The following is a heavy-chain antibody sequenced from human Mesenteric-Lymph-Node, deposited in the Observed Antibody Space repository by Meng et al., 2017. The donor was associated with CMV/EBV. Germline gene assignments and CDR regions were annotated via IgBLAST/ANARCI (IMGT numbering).Heavy chain of an antibody. CDR3: AKDLSDIAASGSDS. J-gene: IGHJ4*02. Sequence: AYGFTFRSYAMTWVRQAPGKGLEWVSVIYAGGSSSYYADSVKGRFTISRDNFKNTLYLQMNSLRAEDTAVYYCAKDLSDIAASGSDSWGPGTLVTVSS. CDR2: IYAGGSSS. D-gene: IGHD6-13*01. CDR1: GFTFRSYA. V-gene: IGHV3-23*03.